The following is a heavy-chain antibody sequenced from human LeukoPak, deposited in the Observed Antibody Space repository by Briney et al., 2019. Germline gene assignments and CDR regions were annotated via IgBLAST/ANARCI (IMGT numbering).Heavy chain of an antibody. CDR2: IIPIFGTA. CDR1: GGTFSSYA. CDR3: ARSDAAIVDTAMDY. V-gene: IGHV1-69*06. J-gene: IGHJ4*02. Sequence: ASVKVSCKASGGTFSSYAISWVRQAPGQGLEWMGGIIPIFGTANYAQKFQGRATITADKSTSTAYMELSSLRSEDTAVYYCARSDAAIVDTAMDYWGQGTLVTVSS. D-gene: IGHD5-18*01.